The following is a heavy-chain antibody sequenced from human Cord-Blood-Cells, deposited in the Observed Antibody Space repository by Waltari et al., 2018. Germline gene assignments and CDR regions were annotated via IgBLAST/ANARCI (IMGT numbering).Heavy chain of an antibody. CDR2: INHSGST. J-gene: IGHJ2*01. V-gene: IGHV4-34*01. D-gene: IGHD2-15*01. Sequence: QVQLQQWGAGLLKPSETLSLTCAVYGGSFSGYYWSWIRQPAGQGLEWIGEINHSGSTNYNPSLKSLVTISVNSPKNQFSLKLSSVTAADTAVYYCARGRWDIVVVVAALWYFDLWGRGTLVTVSS. CDR1: GGSFSGYY. CDR3: ARGRWDIVVVVAALWYFDL.